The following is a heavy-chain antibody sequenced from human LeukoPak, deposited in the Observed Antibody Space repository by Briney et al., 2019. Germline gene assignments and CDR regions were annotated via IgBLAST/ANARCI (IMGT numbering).Heavy chain of an antibody. J-gene: IGHJ4*02. D-gene: IGHD2-2*01. Sequence: PSETLSLTCTVSGGSISSYYWSWIRQPPGKGLEWIGYIYCSGSTNYNPSLKSRVTISVDTSKNQFSLKLSSVTAADTAVYYCARARSPFLGYCSSTSCEGQYYFDYWGQETLVTVSS. V-gene: IGHV4-59*01. CDR3: ARARSPFLGYCSSTSCEGQYYFDY. CDR2: IYCSGST. CDR1: GGSISSYY.